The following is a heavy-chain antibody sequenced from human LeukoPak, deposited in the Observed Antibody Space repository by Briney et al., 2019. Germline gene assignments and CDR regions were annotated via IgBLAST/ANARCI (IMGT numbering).Heavy chain of an antibody. CDR1: GGSFSDYY. CDR2: VYSRGST. V-gene: IGHV4-4*07. Sequence: SETLSLTCTVSGGSFSDYYWSWIRHSAGKGLEWIGRVYSRGSTIYNPSLRSRLTMSLDTSNNQFSLRLRSVTAADTAVYYCARDCSSTSCYGEPRLTYWGQGILVTVSS. CDR3: ARDCSSTSCYGEPRLTY. D-gene: IGHD2-2*01. J-gene: IGHJ4*02.